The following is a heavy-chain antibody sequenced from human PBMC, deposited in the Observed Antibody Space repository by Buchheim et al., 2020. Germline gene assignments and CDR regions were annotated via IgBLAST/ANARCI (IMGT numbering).Heavy chain of an antibody. J-gene: IGHJ6*02. D-gene: IGHD5-18*01. CDR2: INHSGRT. V-gene: IGHV4-34*01. Sequence: QVQLQQWGAGLLKPSETLSLTCAVYGGSFSGYYWSWIRQPPGKGLEWIGEINHSGRTNYNPSLKSRVTISVDTSKNQFSLKLRSVTAADTAVYNCARGGDVDTTMVTHGMDVWGQGTT. CDR3: ARGGDVDTTMVTHGMDV. CDR1: GGSFSGYY.